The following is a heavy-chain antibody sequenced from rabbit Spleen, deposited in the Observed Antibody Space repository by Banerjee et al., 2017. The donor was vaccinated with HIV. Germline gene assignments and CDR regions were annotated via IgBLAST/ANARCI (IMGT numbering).Heavy chain of an antibody. J-gene: IGHJ4*01. V-gene: IGHV1S47*01. CDR1: GFDFSSYG. CDR3: VRDGSSGYPYYFNL. Sequence: QEQLVESGGGLVQPGGSLKLSCKASGFDFSSYGVSWVRQAPGKGLEWIGYIDPVFGSTYYASWVNGRFTISSHNAQNTLYLQLNSLTAADTATYFCVRDGSSGYPYYFNLWGPGTLVTVS. D-gene: IGHD1-1*01. CDR2: IDPVFGST.